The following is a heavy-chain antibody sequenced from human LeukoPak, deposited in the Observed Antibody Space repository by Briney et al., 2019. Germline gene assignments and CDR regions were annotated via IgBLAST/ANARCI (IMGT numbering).Heavy chain of an antibody. CDR1: GFTFSSYS. J-gene: IGHJ5*02. Sequence: GGSLRLSCAASGFTFSSYSMNWVRQAPGKGLEWVSAISGSGGSTYYADSVKGRFTISRDNSKNTLYLQMNSLRAEDTAVYYCAKDGAYGSGSYYKGPSWFDPWGQGTLVTVSS. CDR2: ISGSGGST. D-gene: IGHD3-10*01. V-gene: IGHV3-23*01. CDR3: AKDGAYGSGSYYKGPSWFDP.